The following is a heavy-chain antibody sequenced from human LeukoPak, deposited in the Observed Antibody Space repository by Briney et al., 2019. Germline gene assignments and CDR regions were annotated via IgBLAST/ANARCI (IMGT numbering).Heavy chain of an antibody. CDR1: GYTFTGYY. J-gene: IGHJ4*02. D-gene: IGHD2/OR15-2a*01. Sequence: GASVKVSCKASGYTFTGYYMHWVRQAPGRGREWMGWINPNSGGTNYAQKFQGRDNMTRDPSISTAYMELSRLRSDDTAVYYCALSGVDRYFDYWGQGTLVTVSS. V-gene: IGHV1-2*02. CDR2: INPNSGGT. CDR3: ALSGVDRYFDY.